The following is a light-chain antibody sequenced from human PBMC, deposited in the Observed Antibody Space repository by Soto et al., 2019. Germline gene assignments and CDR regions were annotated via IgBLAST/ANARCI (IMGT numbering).Light chain of an antibody. CDR2: GAS. J-gene: IGKJ1*01. V-gene: IGKV3-15*01. CDR3: QQYTNWWT. CDR1: QSVSNN. Sequence: EIVMTQSPATQSVSPGERATLSCRASQSVSNNLAWYQKKPGQAPRLLIYGASTRATGIPARFSGSGSGTEFTLSISSLQSEDFAVYYCQQYTNWWTFGQGTRVEVK.